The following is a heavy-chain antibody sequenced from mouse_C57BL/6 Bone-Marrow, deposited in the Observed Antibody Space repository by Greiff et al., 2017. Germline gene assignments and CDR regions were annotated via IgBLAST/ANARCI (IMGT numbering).Heavy chain of an antibody. J-gene: IGHJ4*01. D-gene: IGHD2-2*01. CDR2: IYPRSGNT. CDR1: GYTFTSYG. V-gene: IGHV1-81*01. Sequence: QVQLKESGAELARPGASVKLSCKASGYTFTSYGISWVKQRTGPGLEWIGEIYPRSGNTYYNEKFKGKATLTADKSSSTAYMELRSLTSEDSAVYFCARPLWLRRLDYWGQGTSVTVSS. CDR3: ARPLWLRRLDY.